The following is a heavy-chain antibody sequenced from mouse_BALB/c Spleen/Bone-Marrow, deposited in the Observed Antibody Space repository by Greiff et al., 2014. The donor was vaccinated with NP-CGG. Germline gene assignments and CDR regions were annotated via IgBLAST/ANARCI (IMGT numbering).Heavy chain of an antibody. CDR2: INTNGGST. CDR3: ASLYDGYSVFVY. V-gene: IGHV5-6-2*01. D-gene: IGHD2-3*01. CDR1: GFTFSSYY. Sequence: EVKVVESGGGLVKLGGSLKLSCAASGFTFSSYYMSWVRQTPEKRLELVAAINTNGGSTYYPDTAKGRFTISRDNAKNTLYLQMSSLKSEDTALYYCASLYDGYSVFVYWGQGTLVTVSA. J-gene: IGHJ3*01.